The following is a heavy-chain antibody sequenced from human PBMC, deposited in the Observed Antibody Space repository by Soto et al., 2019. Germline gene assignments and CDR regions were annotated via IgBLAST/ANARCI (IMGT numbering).Heavy chain of an antibody. CDR1: GGTFSNYA. CDR2: IIPMFGTP. J-gene: IGHJ4*02. V-gene: IGHV1-69*06. CDR3: ARGWETVGATTPFAY. D-gene: IGHD1-26*01. Sequence: QVQLVQSGAEVKKPGSSVKVSCKASGGTFSNYAISWVRQAPGQWLEWMGGIIPMFGTPNYAQRFQGRVTITADKSTSTASMEVRNLKSDDTAVYYCARGWETVGATTPFAYWGQGTLVTVSS.